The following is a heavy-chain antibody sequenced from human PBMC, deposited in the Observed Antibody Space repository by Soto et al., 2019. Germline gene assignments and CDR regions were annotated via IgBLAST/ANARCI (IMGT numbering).Heavy chain of an antibody. D-gene: IGHD6-13*01. V-gene: IGHV6-1*01. CDR2: TYYRSKWYN. CDR1: GDSVSSNSAA. CDR3: ARDRGPSIAAAGTVYYYYYMDV. Sequence: SQTLSLTCAISGDSVSSNSAAWNWIRQSPSRGLEWLGRTYYRSKWYNDYAVSVKSRITINPDTSKNQFSLQLNSVTPEDTAVYYCARDRGPSIAAAGTVYYYYYMDVWGKGTTVTVSS. J-gene: IGHJ6*03.